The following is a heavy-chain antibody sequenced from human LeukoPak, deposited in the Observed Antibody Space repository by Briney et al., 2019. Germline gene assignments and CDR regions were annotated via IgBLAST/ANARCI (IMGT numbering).Heavy chain of an antibody. CDR3: ARDDTLLNWFDP. CDR2: IYYSGNT. Sequence: PSETLSLTCTVSGGSISSSSYYWGWIRQPPGKGLEWIGSIYYSGNTYYNPSLKSRVAISVDTSKNQFSLRLSSVTAADTAVYYCARDDTLLNWFDPWGQGTLVTVSS. CDR1: GGSISSSSYY. J-gene: IGHJ5*02. V-gene: IGHV4-39*07.